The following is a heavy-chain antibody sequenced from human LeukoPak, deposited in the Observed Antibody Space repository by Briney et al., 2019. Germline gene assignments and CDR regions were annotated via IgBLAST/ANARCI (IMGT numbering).Heavy chain of an antibody. D-gene: IGHD6-6*01. J-gene: IGHJ6*03. CDR1: GGSIGGYY. CDR3: ARVEYSSSSYYYYMDV. Sequence: SETLSLTCTVSGGSIGGYYWSWIRQPPGKGLEWIGYIYHSGSTYYNPSLKSRVTISVDRSKNQFSLKLSSVTAADTAVYYCARVEYSSSSYYYYMDVWGKGTTVTVSS. V-gene: IGHV4-30-2*01. CDR2: IYHSGST.